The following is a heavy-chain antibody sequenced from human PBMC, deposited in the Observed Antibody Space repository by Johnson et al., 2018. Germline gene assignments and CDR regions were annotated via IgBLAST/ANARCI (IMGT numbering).Heavy chain of an antibody. V-gene: IGHV4-59*01. CDR3: PRSTAIRGVPVFDL. CDR1: GVSTRSYY. J-gene: IGHJ4*02. CDR2: NYSGGST. Sequence: QVQLQESGPGLVKPSETLALICTVSGVSTRSYYWGGVRQPPGKGLEWIGYNYSGGSTYYNPSLNGGVTMSVDTSKNQSSLILSAVTAADTAVYSCPRSTAIRGVPVFDLWGQGTLVTVSS. D-gene: IGHD2-8*02.